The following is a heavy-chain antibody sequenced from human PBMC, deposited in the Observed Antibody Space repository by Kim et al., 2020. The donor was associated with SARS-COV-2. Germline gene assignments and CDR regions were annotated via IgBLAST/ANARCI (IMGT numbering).Heavy chain of an antibody. CDR2: ITYDGSNK. CDR3: ARDSVITMIVVVITHPDY. V-gene: IGHV3-30*04. D-gene: IGHD3-22*01. Sequence: GGSLRLSCAASGFTFSSYAMNWVRQAPGKGLEWVAVITYDGSNKYYADSVKGRFTISRDNSKNKLYLQMNSLRAEDTAVYYCARDSVITMIVVVITHPDYWGQGTLVTVSS. CDR1: GFTFSSYA. J-gene: IGHJ4*02.